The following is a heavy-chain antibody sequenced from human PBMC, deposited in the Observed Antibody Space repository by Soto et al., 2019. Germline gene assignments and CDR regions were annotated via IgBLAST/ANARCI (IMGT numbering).Heavy chain of an antibody. CDR3: ARDGLTFDCSGGSCYSFGDWFDP. CDR1: GGTFSSYA. CDR2: IIPIFGTA. Sequence: GASVKVSCKASGGTFSSYAISWVRQAPGQGLEWMGGIIPIFGTANYAQKFQGRVTITADESTSTAYMELSSLRSEDTAVYYCARDGLTFDCSGGSCYSFGDWFDPWGQGTLVTVSS. J-gene: IGHJ5*02. V-gene: IGHV1-69*13. D-gene: IGHD2-15*01.